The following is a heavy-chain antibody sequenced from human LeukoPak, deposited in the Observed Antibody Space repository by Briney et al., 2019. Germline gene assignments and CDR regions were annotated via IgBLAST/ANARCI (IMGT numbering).Heavy chain of an antibody. CDR2: LSDTGDST. CDR3: ATGAYCDH. J-gene: IGHJ4*02. CDR1: GGSFSGYY. Sequence: ETLSLTCAVYGGSFSGYYWSWIRQPPGKGLEWVSTLSDTGDSTYYADSVKGGFTISRDNSEKTLYLQMNGRRAEDTSIYFCATGAYCDHWGQGTLVTVSS. V-gene: IGHV3-23*01.